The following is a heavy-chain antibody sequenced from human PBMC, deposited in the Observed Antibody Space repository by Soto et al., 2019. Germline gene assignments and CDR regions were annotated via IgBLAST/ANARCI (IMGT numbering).Heavy chain of an antibody. CDR1: GFSLNTSGVG. CDR3: AHSDYYGSGSLDY. J-gene: IGHJ4*02. V-gene: IGHV2-5*02. CDR2: IYWDDDK. D-gene: IGHD3-10*01. Sequence: QITLKESGPTLVKPTQTLTLTCAFSGFSLNTSGVGVDWIRQPPGKALEWLALIYWDDDKRYSPSLKSRSTTTNDTSKNRVVLTKTNMDPVDTATYYCAHSDYYGSGSLDYWGQGTLVTVSS.